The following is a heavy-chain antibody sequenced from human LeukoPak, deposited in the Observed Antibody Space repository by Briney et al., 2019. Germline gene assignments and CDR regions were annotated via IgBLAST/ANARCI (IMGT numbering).Heavy chain of an antibody. Sequence: ASVKVSCKASGYTFTGYNIHWVRQAPGQGLEWVGIMAPRDDGAAYAQKFQGRVTMTRDTSTSTLYMDLSSLRPEDTAVYYCAREVRTGIGATDYWGQGTLVTVSS. CDR3: AREVRTGIGATDY. V-gene: IGHV1-46*01. CDR1: GYTFTGYN. J-gene: IGHJ4*02. CDR2: MAPRDDGA. D-gene: IGHD1-14*01.